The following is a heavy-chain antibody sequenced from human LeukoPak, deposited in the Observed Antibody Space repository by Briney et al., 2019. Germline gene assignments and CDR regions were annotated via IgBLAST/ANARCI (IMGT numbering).Heavy chain of an antibody. D-gene: IGHD6-19*01. CDR1: GFPFSDYY. CDR2: FCSSSSYT. CDR3: ARGSHSSGWYYFDY. Sequence: GGALRLSCAASGFPFSDYYMMWIRQATGKGLEWVSYFCSSSSYTNFADSVKGRFTISRDNAKNSLYLQMNSLRAEDTAVYYCARGSHSSGWYYFDYWGQGTLVTVSS. V-gene: IGHV3-11*06. J-gene: IGHJ4*02.